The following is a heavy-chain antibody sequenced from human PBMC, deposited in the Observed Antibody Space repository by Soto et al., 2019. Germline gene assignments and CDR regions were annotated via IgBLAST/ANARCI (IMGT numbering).Heavy chain of an antibody. J-gene: IGHJ4*02. V-gene: IGHV3-30*18. CDR3: AKERSFYSGYDY. D-gene: IGHD5-12*01. CDR1: EFTFSSLG. Sequence: GGSLRLSCAASEFTFSSLGMHWVRQAPGKGLEWVAVASPDGAVNFYADAVKGRFTISRDNSKNTLFLQMDSLRVEDSALYYCAKERSFYSGYDYWGPGTLVTVSS. CDR2: ASPDGAVN.